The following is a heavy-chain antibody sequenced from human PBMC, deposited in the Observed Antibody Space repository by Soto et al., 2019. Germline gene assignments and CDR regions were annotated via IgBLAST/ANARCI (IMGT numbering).Heavy chain of an antibody. D-gene: IGHD6-19*01. V-gene: IGHV3-15*07. J-gene: IGHJ4*02. CDR1: GFTFSNAW. Sequence: GGSLRLSCAASGFTFSNAWMNWVRQAPGKGLEWVGRIKSKTDGGTTDYAAPVKGRFTISRDDSKNTLYLQMNSLKTEDTAVYYCTTDWQWLALNFDYWGQGTLVTVSS. CDR2: IKSKTDGGTT. CDR3: TTDWQWLALNFDY.